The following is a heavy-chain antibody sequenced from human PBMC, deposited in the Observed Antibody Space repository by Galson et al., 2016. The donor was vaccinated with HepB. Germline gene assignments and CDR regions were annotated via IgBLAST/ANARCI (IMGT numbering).Heavy chain of an antibody. V-gene: IGHV3-15*01. CDR2: IKSKAYLGTT. Sequence: SLRLSCAASGFTFTNAWMSWVRQAPGKGLEWIGRIKSKAYLGTTDYAAPVKGRFTISRDDSKNTLHLQMNSLKTEDTAMYYCTTGLPLNGDPYYFDYWGQGTLVTVSS. J-gene: IGHJ4*02. CDR1: GFTFTNAW. CDR3: TTGLPLNGDPYYFDY. D-gene: IGHD4-17*01.